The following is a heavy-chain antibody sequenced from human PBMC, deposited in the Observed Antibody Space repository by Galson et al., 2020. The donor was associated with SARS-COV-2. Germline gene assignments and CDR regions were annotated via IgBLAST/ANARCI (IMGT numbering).Heavy chain of an antibody. CDR3: AKDPYGDYSDY. J-gene: IGHJ4*02. Sequence: GESLKISCAASGFTFSSYAMSWVRQAPGKGLEWVSAISGSGGSTYYADSVKGRFTISRDNSKNTLYLQINSLRAEDTAVYYCAKDPYGDYSDYWGQGTLVTVSS. D-gene: IGHD4-17*01. CDR1: GFTFSSYA. V-gene: IGHV3-23*01. CDR2: ISGSGGST.